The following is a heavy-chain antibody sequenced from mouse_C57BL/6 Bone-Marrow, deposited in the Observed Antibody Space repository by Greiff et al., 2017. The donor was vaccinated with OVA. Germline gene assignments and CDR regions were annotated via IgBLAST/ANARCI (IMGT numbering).Heavy chain of an antibody. CDR1: GYTFTSYW. J-gene: IGHJ4*01. CDR3: ERGDSNYVLGAMDY. CDR2: IDPNSGGT. V-gene: IGHV1-72*01. D-gene: IGHD2-5*01. Sequence: QVQLQQPGAELVKPGASVKLSCKASGYTFTSYWMHWVKQRPGRGLEWIGRIDPNSGGTKYNEKFKSKATLTVDKPSSTAYMQLSSMTSEDSAVYYCERGDSNYVLGAMDYWGTGTSVTVSS.